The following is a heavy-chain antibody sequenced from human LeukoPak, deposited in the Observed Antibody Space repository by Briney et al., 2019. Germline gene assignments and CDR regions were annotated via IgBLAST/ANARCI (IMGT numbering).Heavy chain of an antibody. CDR2: ISAYNGNT. D-gene: IGHD3-22*01. J-gene: IGHJ4*02. Sequence: GASVKVSCKASGYTFTSYGISWVRQAPGQGLEWMGWISAYNGNTNYAQKLQGRVTMTTDTSTSTAYMELRSLRSDDTAVYYCARDLDAYYYDSSGYPSLFDYWGQGTLVTVSS. CDR1: GYTFTSYG. V-gene: IGHV1-18*01. CDR3: ARDLDAYYYDSSGYPSLFDY.